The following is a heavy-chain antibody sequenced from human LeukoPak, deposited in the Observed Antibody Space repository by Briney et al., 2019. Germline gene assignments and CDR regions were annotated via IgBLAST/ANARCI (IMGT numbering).Heavy chain of an antibody. D-gene: IGHD2-15*01. Sequence: SETLSLTCTVSGGSISSYYWSWIRQPPGKGLEWIGYIYYSGSTNYNPSLKSRVTISVDTSKNQFSLKLSSVTAADTAVYYCARLPPGYCSGGSCYRWFDPWGQGTLDTVSS. CDR2: IYYSGST. CDR3: ARLPPGYCSGGSCYRWFDP. V-gene: IGHV4-59*08. J-gene: IGHJ5*02. CDR1: GGSISSYY.